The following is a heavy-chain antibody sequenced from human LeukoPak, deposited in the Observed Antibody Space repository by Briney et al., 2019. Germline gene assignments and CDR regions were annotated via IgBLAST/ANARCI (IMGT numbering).Heavy chain of an antibody. V-gene: IGHV4-59*01. D-gene: IGHD2/OR15-2a*01. J-gene: IGHJ3*02. Sequence: SETLSLTCTVSGDSISSYYWSWIRQPPGKGLEWIGQIYYSGSAKYNPSLKSRATTSVDTYKNKFSLKLSSVTAGDTDVYYCARSLKSNSRDAFDIWGQGTMVTVSS. CDR1: GDSISSYY. CDR3: ARSLKSNSRDAFDI. CDR2: IYYSGSA.